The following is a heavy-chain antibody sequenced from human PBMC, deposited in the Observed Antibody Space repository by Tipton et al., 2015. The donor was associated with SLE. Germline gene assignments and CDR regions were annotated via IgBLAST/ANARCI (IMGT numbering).Heavy chain of an antibody. CDR3: AGLSGHIYGMDV. V-gene: IGHV4-30-4*08. CDR2: IYYSGST. Sequence: LRLSCTVSGGSISSGDYYWSWICQPPGKGLEWIGYIYYSGSTYYNPSLKSRVTISVDTSKNQFSLKLSSVTAADTAVYYCAGLSGHIYGMDVWGQGTTVTVSS. D-gene: IGHD2-21*01. J-gene: IGHJ6*02. CDR1: GGSISSGDYY.